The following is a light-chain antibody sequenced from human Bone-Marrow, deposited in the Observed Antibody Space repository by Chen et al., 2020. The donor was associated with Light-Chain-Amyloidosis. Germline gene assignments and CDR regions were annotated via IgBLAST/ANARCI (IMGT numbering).Light chain of an antibody. CDR1: SRDVGGYNY. J-gene: IGLJ2*01. V-gene: IGLV2-14*03. Sequence: QSALTQPASVSGSPGQSLTISCTGTSRDVGGYNYVSWYQQHPGKAPKLMIYDVSNRPSGVSTRFSGSKSGNTASLTISGLQAEDEADDYCSSYTSSSTLVVFGGGTKLTVL. CDR3: SSYTSSSTLVV. CDR2: DVS.